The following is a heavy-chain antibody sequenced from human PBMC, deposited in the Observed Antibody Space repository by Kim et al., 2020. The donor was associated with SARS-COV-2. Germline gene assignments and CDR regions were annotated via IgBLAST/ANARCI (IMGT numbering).Heavy chain of an antibody. D-gene: IGHD3-9*01. Sequence: GSQTKYWDSVKGRLTISRDNAKNSLYLQRNSLRADDTALYYCATDYDISNYWGQGTPVTVSS. J-gene: IGHJ4*02. CDR3: ATDYDISNY. CDR2: GSQT. V-gene: IGHV3-7*01.